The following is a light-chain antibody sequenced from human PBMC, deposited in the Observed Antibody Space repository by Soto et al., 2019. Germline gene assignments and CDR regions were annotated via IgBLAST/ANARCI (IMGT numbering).Light chain of an antibody. CDR1: QTISSW. CDR2: KAS. V-gene: IGKV1-5*03. J-gene: IGKJ1*01. Sequence: IQMTQSPSTLSGSVGDRVTITCRASQTISSWLACYQQKPGKAPKLLIYKASTLKSGVPSRFSGSGSGTEFTLSISSLEPEDFAVYYCQHRSSWPRTFGRGTRWIS. CDR3: QHRSSWPRT.